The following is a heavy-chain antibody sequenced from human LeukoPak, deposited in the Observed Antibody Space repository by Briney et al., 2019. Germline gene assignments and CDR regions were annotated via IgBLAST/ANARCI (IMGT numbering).Heavy chain of an antibody. CDR1: GGSFSGYY. CDR3: ARHIRYWTILDY. Sequence: SETLSLTCAVYGGSFSGYYWSWIRQPPGKGLEWIGEINHSGSTNYNPSLKSRVTISVDTSKNQFSLKLSSVTAADTAVYYCARHIRYWTILDYWGQGTLVTVSS. D-gene: IGHD2-15*01. CDR2: INHSGST. J-gene: IGHJ4*02. V-gene: IGHV4-34*01.